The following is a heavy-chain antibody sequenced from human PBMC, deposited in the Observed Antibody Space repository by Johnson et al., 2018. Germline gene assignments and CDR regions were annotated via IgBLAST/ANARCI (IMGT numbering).Heavy chain of an antibody. V-gene: IGHV4-59*01. D-gene: IGHD2-2*01. J-gene: IGHJ6*03. CDR1: GGSISSYY. CDR3: AREGHEVPAVGGYYYYDYMDV. Sequence: QVQLQESGPGLVKPSETLSLTCTVSGGSISSYYWSWIRQPPGKGLEWLGYIYYSGSTNYNPSLKSRVTIAVDTSKNQFSLKLSSVTAADTAVDYCAREGHEVPAVGGYYYYDYMDVWGKGTTVTVSS. CDR2: IYYSGST.